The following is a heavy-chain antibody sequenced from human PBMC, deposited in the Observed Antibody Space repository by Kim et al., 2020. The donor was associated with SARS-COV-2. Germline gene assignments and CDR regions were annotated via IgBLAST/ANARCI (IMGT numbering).Heavy chain of an antibody. CDR1: GFTFSSYG. Sequence: GGSLRLSCAASGFTFSSYGMHWVRQAPGKGLEWLAVISYDGSNKYYADSVKGRFTISRDNSKNTLYLQMNSLRAEDTAVYYCAKDHLDYYDSSGYYDYWGQGTLVTVSS. V-gene: IGHV3-30*18. CDR3: AKDHLDYYDSSGYYDY. CDR2: ISYDGSNK. D-gene: IGHD3-22*01. J-gene: IGHJ4*02.